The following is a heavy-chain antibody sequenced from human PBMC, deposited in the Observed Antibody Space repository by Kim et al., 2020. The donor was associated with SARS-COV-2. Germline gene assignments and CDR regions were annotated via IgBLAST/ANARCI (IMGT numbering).Heavy chain of an antibody. J-gene: IGHJ2*01. V-gene: IGHV4-34*01. CDR2: INHSGST. Sequence: SETLSLTCAVYGGSFSGYYWSWIRQPPGKGLEWIGEINHSGSTNYNPSLKSRVTISVDTSKNQFSLKLSSVTAADTAVYYCARGWGEQLVRTGYFDLWGRGTLVTVSS. CDR1: GGSFSGYY. CDR3: ARGWGEQLVRTGYFDL. D-gene: IGHD6-6*01.